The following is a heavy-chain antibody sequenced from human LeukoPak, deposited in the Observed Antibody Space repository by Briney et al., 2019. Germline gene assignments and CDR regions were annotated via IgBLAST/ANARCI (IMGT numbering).Heavy chain of an antibody. D-gene: IGHD4-11*01. CDR3: AYDYSNYGLQH. CDR1: GGSISSYY. Sequence: SGTLSLTCTVSGGSISSYYWSWIRQPPGKGLEWIGYIYYSGSTYYNPSLKSRVTISVDTSKNQFSLKLSSVTAADTAVYYCAYDYSNYGLQHWGQGTLVTVSS. CDR2: IYYSGST. J-gene: IGHJ1*01. V-gene: IGHV4-59*08.